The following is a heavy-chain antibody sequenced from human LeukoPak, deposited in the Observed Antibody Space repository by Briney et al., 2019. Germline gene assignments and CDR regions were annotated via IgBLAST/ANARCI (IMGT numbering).Heavy chain of an antibody. V-gene: IGHV3-53*01. CDR1: GFSVSSIY. Sequence: PGGSLRLSCAVSGFSVSSIYMNWVRQAPGKGLEWVSVIYSDGTTYYADSVKGRFTISRDDSKNTLYLHMNSLRAEDTAVYYCARAPNWRFDHWGQGTLVTVSS. CDR2: IYSDGTT. CDR3: ARAPNWRFDH. J-gene: IGHJ4*02. D-gene: IGHD1-1*01.